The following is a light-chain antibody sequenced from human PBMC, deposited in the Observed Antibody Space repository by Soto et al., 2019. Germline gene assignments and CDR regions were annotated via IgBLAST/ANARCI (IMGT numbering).Light chain of an antibody. CDR3: QSYDSDLTEFYV. CDR1: DSNIGAGFD. V-gene: IGLV1-40*01. CDR2: GNT. J-gene: IGLJ1*01. Sequence: QSVLTQPPSVSGAPGRTVTISCTGSDSNIGAGFDVHWYQQLPGSAPKLLIYGNTRRPSGVPDRFSGSQSGTSASLAISGLQAEDEGDYYCQSYDSDLTEFYVFGTGTKVTGL.